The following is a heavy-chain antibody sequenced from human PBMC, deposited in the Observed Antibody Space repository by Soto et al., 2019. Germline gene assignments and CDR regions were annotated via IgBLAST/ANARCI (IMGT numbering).Heavy chain of an antibody. Sequence: ASVKVSCKTSGYTFTSYSIHWVRQAPGQRPEWMGWINTANGNTKYSQKFQGRVTITRDTSASTAYMELSSLRSEDTAVYYCARPTPEGDAFDIWGQGTMVTVSS. CDR3: ARPTPEGDAFDI. J-gene: IGHJ3*02. CDR1: GYTFTSYS. V-gene: IGHV1-3*04. CDR2: INTANGNT.